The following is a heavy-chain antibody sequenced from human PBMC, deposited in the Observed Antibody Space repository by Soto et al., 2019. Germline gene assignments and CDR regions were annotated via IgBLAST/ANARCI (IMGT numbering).Heavy chain of an antibody. CDR3: ARDCRGYYYGSGSGFDY. V-gene: IGHV1-69*08. CDR2: IIPILGIA. J-gene: IGHJ4*02. D-gene: IGHD3-10*01. CDR1: GGTFSSYT. Sequence: QVQLVQSGAEVKKPGSSVKVSCKASGGTFSSYTISWVRQAPGQGLEWMGRIIPILGIANYAQKFQGRVTITADKSTSTAYMELSSLRSEDTAVYYCARDCRGYYYGSGSGFDYWGQGALVTVSS.